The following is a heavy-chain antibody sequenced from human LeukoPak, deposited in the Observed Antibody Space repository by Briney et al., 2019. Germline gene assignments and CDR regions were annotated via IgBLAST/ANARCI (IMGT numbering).Heavy chain of an antibody. Sequence: GSLRLSCAASGFTFSSYSMNWVRQAPGKGLEWVSSISSSSSYIYYADSVKGRFTISRDNAKNSLYLQMNSLRAEDTAVYYCARDDYYDSSGASVGYYGMDVWGQGTTVTVSS. CDR3: ARDDYYDSSGASVGYYGMDV. CDR2: ISSSSSYI. V-gene: IGHV3-21*01. CDR1: GFTFSSYS. D-gene: IGHD3-22*01. J-gene: IGHJ6*02.